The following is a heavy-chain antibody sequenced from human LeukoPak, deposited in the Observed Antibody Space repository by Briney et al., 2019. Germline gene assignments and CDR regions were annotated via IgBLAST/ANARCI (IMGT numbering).Heavy chain of an antibody. J-gene: IGHJ5*02. V-gene: IGHV3-23*01. Sequence: GGSLRLSCAASGFTFSNYAMSWVRQAPGKGLEWVSGINAGSGSTYYADSIKGRFTISRDNSKNTLYLQMNSLRAEDTAVYYCARDTGNHPNNWLDPWGQGTLVTVSS. CDR3: ARDTGNHPNNWLDP. CDR1: GFTFSNYA. CDR2: INAGSGST. D-gene: IGHD1-14*01.